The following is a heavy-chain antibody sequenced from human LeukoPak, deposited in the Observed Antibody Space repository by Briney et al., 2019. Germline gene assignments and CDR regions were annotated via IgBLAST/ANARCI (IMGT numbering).Heavy chain of an antibody. D-gene: IGHD3-10*01. CDR1: GGTFSSYA. J-gene: IGHJ5*02. CDR2: IIPIFGTA. V-gene: IGHV1-69*13. Sequence: ASVKVSCKASGGTFSSYATSWVRQAPGQGLEWMGGIIPIFGTANYAQKFQGRVTITADESTSTAYMELSSLRSEDTAVYYCARGWFGEFDPWGQGTLVTVSS. CDR3: ARGWFGEFDP.